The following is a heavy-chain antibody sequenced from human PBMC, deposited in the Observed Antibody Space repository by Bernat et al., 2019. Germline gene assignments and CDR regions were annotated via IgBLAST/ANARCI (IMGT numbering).Heavy chain of an antibody. D-gene: IGHD1-26*01. Sequence: EVQLVQSGAEVKKPGESLRISCKGSGYSFTSYWISWVRQMPGKGLEWMGRIDPSDSYTNYSPSFQGHVTISADKSISTAYLQWSSLKASDTAMYYCARTSGSYVVRGYYFDYWGQGTLVTVSS. CDR3: ARTSGSYVVRGYYFDY. J-gene: IGHJ4*02. CDR1: GYSFTSYW. CDR2: IDPSDSYT. V-gene: IGHV5-10-1*03.